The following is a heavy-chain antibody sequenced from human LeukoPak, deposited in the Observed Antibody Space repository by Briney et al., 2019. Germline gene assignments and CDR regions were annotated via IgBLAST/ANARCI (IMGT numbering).Heavy chain of an antibody. CDR2: IYPGDSDT. J-gene: IGHJ4*02. CDR3: ARLRGFYENNALRGYFDY. Sequence: GESLKISCKGSGNSFTSHWIGWVRQMPGKGLEWMGIIYPGDSDTRYSPSFQGQVTISADKSINTAYLQWRSLKASDTAMYYCARLRGFYENNALRGYFDYWGQGTLVTVSS. V-gene: IGHV5-51*01. CDR1: GNSFTSHW. D-gene: IGHD2/OR15-2a*01.